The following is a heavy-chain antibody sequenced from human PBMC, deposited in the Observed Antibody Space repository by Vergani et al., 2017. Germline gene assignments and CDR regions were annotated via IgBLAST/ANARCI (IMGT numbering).Heavy chain of an antibody. CDR1: VGTFSSYA. CDR2: IIPIFGTA. CDR3: ARDLGECSGGSCDGMDV. V-gene: IGHV1-69*12. Sequence: QVQLVQSGAEVKKPGSSVKVSCKASVGTFSSYAISWVRQAPGQGLEWMGGIIPIFGTANYAQKFQGRVTITADESTSTAYMELSSLRSEDTAVYYCARDLGECSGGSCDGMDVWSQGTTVTVSS. D-gene: IGHD2-15*01. J-gene: IGHJ6*02.